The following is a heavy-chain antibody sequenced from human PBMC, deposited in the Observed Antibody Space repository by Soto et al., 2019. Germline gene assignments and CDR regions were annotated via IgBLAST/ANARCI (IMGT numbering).Heavy chain of an antibody. Sequence: SVKVSCKASGYTFTNNDVRWVRQATGQGLEWMGWMNPGSGDTGYAQKFQGRVTMTRDISIATAYMELSSLRSDDTAIYYCATMATFGSLNWFDPWGQVTLVTV. CDR3: ATMATFGSLNWFDP. D-gene: IGHD3-10*01. V-gene: IGHV1-8*01. J-gene: IGHJ5*02. CDR2: MNPGSGDT. CDR1: GYTFTNND.